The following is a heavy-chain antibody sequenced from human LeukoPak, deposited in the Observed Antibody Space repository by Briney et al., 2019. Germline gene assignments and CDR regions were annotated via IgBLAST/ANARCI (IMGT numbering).Heavy chain of an antibody. CDR3: GKDIVGAISRYGMDV. V-gene: IGHV3-9*01. CDR2: ISWSSGSL. D-gene: IGHD1-26*01. CDR1: GIILGDYA. J-gene: IGHJ6*02. Sequence: PGGPLRLSCAASGIILGDYAMHWGRPARGKGLEWVAGISWSSGSLYYADVVGGLFIIARDNTKNSLYLQMNSLRAEDTALYYCGKDIVGAISRYGMDVWGQGTTVTVSS.